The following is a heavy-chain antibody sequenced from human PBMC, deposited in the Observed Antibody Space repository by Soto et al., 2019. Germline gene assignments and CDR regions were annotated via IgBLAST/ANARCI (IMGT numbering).Heavy chain of an antibody. CDR1: GGTFSSYA. D-gene: IGHD3-16*02. CDR3: ARGVKNDYVWGSYRYIPYGMDV. Sequence: ASVKVSCKASGGTFSSYAISWVRQAPGQGLEWMGGIIPIFGTANYAQKFQGRVTITADESTSTAYMELSSLRSEDTAVYYCARGVKNDYVWGSYRYIPYGMDVWRQGTTVTVSS. J-gene: IGHJ6*02. CDR2: IIPIFGTA. V-gene: IGHV1-69*13.